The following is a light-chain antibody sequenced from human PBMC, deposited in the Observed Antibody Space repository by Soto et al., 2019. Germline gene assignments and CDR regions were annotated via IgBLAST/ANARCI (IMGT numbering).Light chain of an antibody. CDR1: SSDVGGYNY. CDR3: SSYTSIPDV. J-gene: IGLJ1*01. V-gene: IGLV2-14*01. Sequence: QSALTQPASVSGSPGQSITISCTGTSSDVGGYNYVSWYQQHPGKAPKLMIYEVSNRPSGVSNRFSGSKSGNTASLTISGLQAEDEADYYCSSYTSIPDVFGTGTKVTVL. CDR2: EVS.